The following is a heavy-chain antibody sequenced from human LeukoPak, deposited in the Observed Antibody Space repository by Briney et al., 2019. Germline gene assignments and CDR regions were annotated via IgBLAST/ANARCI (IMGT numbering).Heavy chain of an antibody. J-gene: IGHJ4*02. CDR1: GGSISSSSYY. CDR2: IYYSGST. V-gene: IGHV4-39*01. CDR3: IDLREGSAAGTPPLFN. Sequence: PSETLSLTCTVSGGSISSSSYYWGWIRQPPGKGLEWIGSIYYSGSTYYNPSLKSRVTISVDTSKNQFSLKLSSVTAADTAVYYCIDLREGSAAGTPPLFNWGQGTLVTVSS. D-gene: IGHD6-13*01.